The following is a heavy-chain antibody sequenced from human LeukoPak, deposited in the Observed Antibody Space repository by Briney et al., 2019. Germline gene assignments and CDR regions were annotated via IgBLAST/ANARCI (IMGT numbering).Heavy chain of an antibody. J-gene: IGHJ4*02. CDR2: MSYDGSHK. CDR3: ARDAYDILTRYLYLGY. D-gene: IGHD3-9*01. Sequence: GGSLRLSCAASGFTFSSYAMHWVRQAPGKGLEWVAVMSYDGSHKYYADSVKGRFTISRDNSKNTLYLQMNSLRAEDTAVYYCARDAYDILTRYLYLGYWGQGTLVTVSS. V-gene: IGHV3-30*04. CDR1: GFTFSSYA.